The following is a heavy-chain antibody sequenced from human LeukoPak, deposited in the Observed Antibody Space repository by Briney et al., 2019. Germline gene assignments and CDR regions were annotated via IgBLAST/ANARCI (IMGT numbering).Heavy chain of an antibody. CDR2: INPSGGST. J-gene: IGHJ6*02. CDR3: AREGDIVATTNVYYYGMDV. Sequence: ASVKVSCTASGYTFTSYYMHWVRQAPGQGLEWMGIINPSGGSTSYAQKFQGRVTMTRDTSTSTVYMELSSLRSEDTAVYYCAREGDIVATTNVYYYGMDVWGQGTTVTVSS. D-gene: IGHD5-12*01. V-gene: IGHV1-46*01. CDR1: GYTFTSYY.